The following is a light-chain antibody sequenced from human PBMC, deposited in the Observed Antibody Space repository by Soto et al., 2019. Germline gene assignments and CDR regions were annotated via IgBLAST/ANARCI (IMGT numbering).Light chain of an antibody. CDR1: QSVSGTF. J-gene: IGKJ1*01. CDR3: QHYGSSPQA. CDR2: DAS. V-gene: IGKV3-20*01. Sequence: EIVLTQSPGTLSLSPGERATLSCKASQSVSGTFLAWYQQKPGQAPSLLIYDASIRATGIPDRFSGSGSGTDLTLTISRLEPEDFEVYYCQHYGSSPQAFGQGTKVDIK.